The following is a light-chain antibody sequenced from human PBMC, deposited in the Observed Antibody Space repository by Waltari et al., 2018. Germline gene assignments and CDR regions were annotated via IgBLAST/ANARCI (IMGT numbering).Light chain of an antibody. V-gene: IGLV2-23*03. CDR2: EGN. CDR3: CSNVGSSVF. J-gene: IGLJ2*01. CDR1: NSNVGSYNL. Sequence: QSALTQPASVSGSPGQSITISCTGFNSNVGSYNLVSWYQKHPGNAPKLLIYEGNRRPSGVSNRFSCSKSDNSASLTRSGLQAEDEADYYCCSNVGSSVFFGGGTKLTVL.